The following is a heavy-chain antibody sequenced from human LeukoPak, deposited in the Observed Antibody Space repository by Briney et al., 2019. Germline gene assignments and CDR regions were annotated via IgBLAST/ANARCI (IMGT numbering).Heavy chain of an antibody. CDR2: ISSSSSYI. CDR3: ARGQQWLVPVEY. D-gene: IGHD6-19*01. V-gene: IGHV3-21*01. Sequence: GGSLRLSCAASGFTFSSYSMNWVRQAPGKGLEWVSSISSSSSYIYYADSVKGRFTISRDNFKNTLYLQMNSLRAEDTAVYYCARGQQWLVPVEYWGQGTLVTVSS. J-gene: IGHJ4*02. CDR1: GFTFSSYS.